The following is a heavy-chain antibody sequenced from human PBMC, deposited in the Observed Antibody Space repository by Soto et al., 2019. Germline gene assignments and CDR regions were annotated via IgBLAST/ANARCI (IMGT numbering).Heavy chain of an antibody. CDR1: GFPFSNYA. CDR3: ARYCRPTSCTCRYGMDV. J-gene: IGHJ6*02. CDR2: ISGSGGTT. Sequence: EVQLLESGGGLVQPGGSLRLSCVASGFPFSNYAMSWVRQAPREGLKWVSTISGSGGTTYYAASVKGRFTISRDNSKNTLYLQVNRLRAEGSDKYDCARYCRPTSCTCRYGMDVWGQGTTVTVSS. D-gene: IGHD2-15*01. V-gene: IGHV3-23*01.